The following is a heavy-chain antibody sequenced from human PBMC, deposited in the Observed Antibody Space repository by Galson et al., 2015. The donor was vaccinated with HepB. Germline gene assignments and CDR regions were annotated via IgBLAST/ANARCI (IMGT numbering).Heavy chain of an antibody. V-gene: IGHV6-1*01. CDR2: TYYRSKWYN. CDR1: GDSVSSDTST. J-gene: IGHJ3*02. D-gene: IGHD3-16*01. Sequence: CAISGDSVSSDTSTWNWVRQSPSRGLEWLGRTYYRSKWYNDYAVSVKSRISINPDTSKNQFSLQLNSVTPEDAAVYYCVRGGHFKIWGQGTMVTVSS. CDR3: VRGGHFKI.